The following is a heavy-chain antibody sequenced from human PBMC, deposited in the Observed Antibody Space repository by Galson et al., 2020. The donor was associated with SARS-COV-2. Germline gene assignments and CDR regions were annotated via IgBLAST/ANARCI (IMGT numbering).Heavy chain of an antibody. CDR3: ARTYYYDTSAPVFDY. J-gene: IGHJ4*01. CDR2: TDWDEDQ. V-gene: IGHV2-70*01. D-gene: IGHD3-22*01. Sequence: SGPKLVKPTQTLTLTCTFSGFSLSTSGVCVSWIRQPPGKALEWLALTDWDEDQYYSTSLKTRLTISKDTSKNQVVLTMTNMDPVDTTTYYCARTYYYDTSAPVFDYWGQGTLVTVSS. CDR1: GFSLSTSGVC.